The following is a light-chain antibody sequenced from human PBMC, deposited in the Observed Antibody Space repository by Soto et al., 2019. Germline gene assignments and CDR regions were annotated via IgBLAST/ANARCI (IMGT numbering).Light chain of an antibody. CDR1: HDITSF. V-gene: IGKV1-33*01. Sequence: DIQMTQSPSSLSASVGDRVTITCQASHDITSFLNWYQHKPGRAPKLLIYDASILEAGVPTRFSGSGSGTHFTFTISSLQPEDVATYYCLQHCWYPWTFGQGTKVDLK. CDR2: DAS. J-gene: IGKJ1*01. CDR3: LQHCWYPWT.